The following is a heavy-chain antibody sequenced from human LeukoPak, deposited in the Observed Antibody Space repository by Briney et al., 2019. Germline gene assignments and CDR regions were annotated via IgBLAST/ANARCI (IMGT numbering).Heavy chain of an antibody. J-gene: IGHJ4*02. D-gene: IGHD4-11*01. Sequence: GGSLRLSCAAPGFTFSSYAMHWVRQAPGKGLEWVAVISYDGSNKYYADSVKGRFTISRDNSKNTLYLQMNSLRAEDTAVYYCAKDLQSYFDYWGQGTLVTVSS. CDR2: ISYDGSNK. CDR1: GFTFSSYA. V-gene: IGHV3-30-3*01. CDR3: AKDLQSYFDY.